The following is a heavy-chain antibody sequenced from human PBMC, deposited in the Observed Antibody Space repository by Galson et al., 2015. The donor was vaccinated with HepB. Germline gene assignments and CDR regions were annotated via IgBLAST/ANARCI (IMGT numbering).Heavy chain of an antibody. CDR1: GYTFSGSA. J-gene: IGHJ4*02. Sequence: SLRLSCKASGYTFSGSAIHWVRQASGKGPEWIGRLRSHNTNFAALHVSPLKGRFTISTDDSKNLAYLHMRSLKTDDTAVYYCVRSGDFSGYSSRWGQGTLVTVSS. V-gene: IGHV3-73*01. CDR3: VRSGDFSGYSSR. D-gene: IGHD6-13*01. CDR2: LRSHNTNFAA.